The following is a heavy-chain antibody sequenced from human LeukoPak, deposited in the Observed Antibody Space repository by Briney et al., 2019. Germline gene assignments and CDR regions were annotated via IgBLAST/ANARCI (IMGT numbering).Heavy chain of an antibody. CDR3: AGDLSREDPYSSSWGKYNWFDP. Sequence: SETLSLTCTVYGGSISSNYWSWIRPPQGQGLEWVGYIYYSGSTNNNPSRKSRVTISVDTSKNQFSLKLSSVTAADTAVYDCAGDLSREDPYSSSWGKYNWFDPWGQGTLVTVSS. V-gene: IGHV4-59*01. CDR2: IYYSGST. D-gene: IGHD6-13*01. J-gene: IGHJ5*02. CDR1: GGSISSNY.